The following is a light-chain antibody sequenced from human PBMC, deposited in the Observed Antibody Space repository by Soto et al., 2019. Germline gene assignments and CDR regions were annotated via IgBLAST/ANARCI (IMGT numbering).Light chain of an antibody. Sequence: QSALTQPASASGSPGQSITISCTGTTSDVGGYNFVSWYQLHPGKAPKLMIFEVRNRPSGVSNRFSGSKSGNTASLTISGLQAEREVDYYCSSYTCSGPRVFGTGPKLTVL. V-gene: IGLV2-14*01. J-gene: IGLJ1*01. CDR3: SSYTCSGPRV. CDR1: TSDVGGYNF. CDR2: EVR.